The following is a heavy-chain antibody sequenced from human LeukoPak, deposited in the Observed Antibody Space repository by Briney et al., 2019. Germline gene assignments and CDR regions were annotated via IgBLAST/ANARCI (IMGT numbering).Heavy chain of an antibody. J-gene: IGHJ4*02. CDR2: ISSRSSAI. CDR1: GFTFSDYY. CDR3: AKATYYDFWSGYPSDRYYFDY. Sequence: GGSLRLSCAASGFTFSDYYMSWIRQAPGKGLEWVSYISSRSSAIYYADSVKGRFTISRDNAKNSLYLQMNSLRAEDTAVYYCAKATYYDFWSGYPSDRYYFDYWGQGTLVTVSS. D-gene: IGHD3-3*01. V-gene: IGHV3-11*01.